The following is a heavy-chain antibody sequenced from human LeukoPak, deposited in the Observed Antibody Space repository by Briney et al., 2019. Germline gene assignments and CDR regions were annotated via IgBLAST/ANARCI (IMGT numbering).Heavy chain of an antibody. CDR2: IDWDDDK. CDR1: GFSLSTSRMR. J-gene: IGHJ4*02. V-gene: IGHV2-70*04. CDR3: ARGPYYFDY. Sequence: SGPTLVNPTQTLTLTCTFSGFSLSTSRMRVSWIRQPPGKALEWLARIDWDDDKFYSTSLKTRLTISKDTSKNQVVLTMTNMDPVDTATYYRARGPYYFDYWGQGTLVTVSS.